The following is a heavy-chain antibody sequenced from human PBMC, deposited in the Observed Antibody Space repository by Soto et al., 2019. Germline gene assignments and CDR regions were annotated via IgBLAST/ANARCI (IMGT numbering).Heavy chain of an antibody. CDR1: GFTFSGSY. J-gene: IGHJ6*02. CDR2: ITFSGNTV. V-gene: IGHV3-11*01. CDR3: ARVSWREKYGMDV. Sequence: PGGSLRLSCAASGFTFSGSYMSWIRQAPGKGLEWISYITFSGNTVYYADSLKGRFTISRDNAKNSLYLQMNRLRAEDTAVYYCARVSWREKYGMDVWGQGTTVTVSS.